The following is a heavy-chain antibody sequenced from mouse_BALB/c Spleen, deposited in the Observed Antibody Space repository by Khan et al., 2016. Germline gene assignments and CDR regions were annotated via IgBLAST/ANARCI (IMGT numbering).Heavy chain of an antibody. CDR3: ERVYDGYSAWFGY. Sequence: QVQLKQSGPELVKPGASVKMSCKASGYAFTSYYIHWVKQRPGQGLEWIGWNYPGDGMINYNEKFRGRTTLTADKSSSTAYMLLSSLTSEDSAIYCCERVYDGYSAWFGYWGQGTLVTVSA. V-gene: IGHV1S56*01. J-gene: IGHJ3*01. CDR1: GYAFTSYY. CDR2: NYPGDGMI. D-gene: IGHD2-3*01.